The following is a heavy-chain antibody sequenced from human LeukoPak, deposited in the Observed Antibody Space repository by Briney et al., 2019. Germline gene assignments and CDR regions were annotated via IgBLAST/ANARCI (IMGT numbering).Heavy chain of an antibody. V-gene: IGHV3-9*01. J-gene: IGHJ2*01. CDR3: AKDKGVVVPPGWYFDL. Sequence: GGSLRLSCAASGFTFINYAMHWVRQAPGKGLEWVSGISWNSGSIGYADSVKGRFTISRDNAKNSLYLQMNSLRDEDTALYYCAKDKGVVVPPGWYFDLWGRGTLVTVSS. D-gene: IGHD2-2*01. CDR1: GFTFINYA. CDR2: ISWNSGSI.